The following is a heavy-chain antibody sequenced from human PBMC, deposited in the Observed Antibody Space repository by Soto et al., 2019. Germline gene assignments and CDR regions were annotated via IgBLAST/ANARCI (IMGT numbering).Heavy chain of an antibody. CDR3: ARESEDLTSNFDY. CDR2: ISSTTNYI. J-gene: IGHJ4*02. V-gene: IGHV3-21*06. CDR1: GFTFTRYS. Sequence: SLRLSCAASGFTFTRYSMNWVRQAPGKGLEWVSSISSTTNYIYYGDSMKGRFTISRDNAKNSLYLEMNSLRAEDTAVYYCARESEDLTSNFDYWGQGTLVTVS.